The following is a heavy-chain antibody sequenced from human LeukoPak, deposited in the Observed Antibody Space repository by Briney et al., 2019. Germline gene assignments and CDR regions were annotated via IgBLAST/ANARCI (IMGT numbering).Heavy chain of an antibody. V-gene: IGHV1-18*01. D-gene: IGHD3-9*01. CDR3: ARDISYYDILTGYYTLGYFDY. CDR2: ISAYNGNT. J-gene: IGHJ4*02. Sequence: GASVKVSCKASGYTFTSYGISWVRQAPGQGLEWMGWISAYNGNTNYAQKLQGRVTMTTDTSTSTAYMELRSLGSDDTAVYYCARDISYYDILTGYYTLGYFDYWGQGTLVTVSS. CDR1: GYTFTSYG.